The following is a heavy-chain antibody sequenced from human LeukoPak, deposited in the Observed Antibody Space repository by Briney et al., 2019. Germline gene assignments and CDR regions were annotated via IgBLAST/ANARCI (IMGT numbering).Heavy chain of an antibody. Sequence: TSETLSLTCAVSGGSISSYYWSWIRQPPGKGLEWIGYIYYSGTTNYNPSLKSRVTISVDTSKNQFSLKLSSVTAADTAVYYCARGVYIAAAQYGYWGQGTLVTVSS. CDR1: GGSISSYY. J-gene: IGHJ4*02. CDR3: ARGVYIAAAQYGY. D-gene: IGHD6-13*01. V-gene: IGHV4-59*01. CDR2: IYYSGTT.